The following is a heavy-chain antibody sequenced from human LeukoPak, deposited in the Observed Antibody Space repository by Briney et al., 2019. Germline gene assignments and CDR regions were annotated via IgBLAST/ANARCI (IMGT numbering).Heavy chain of an antibody. J-gene: IGHJ4*02. D-gene: IGHD5-12*01. V-gene: IGHV4-39*07. Sequence: SETLSLTCTVSGGSISSSSYYWGWIRQPPGKGLEWIGSIYYSGSTYYNPSLKSRVTISVDTSKNQFSLKLSSVTAADTAVYYCARSVATIRIFDYWGQGTLVTVSS. CDR3: ARSVATIRIFDY. CDR2: IYYSGST. CDR1: GGSISSSSYY.